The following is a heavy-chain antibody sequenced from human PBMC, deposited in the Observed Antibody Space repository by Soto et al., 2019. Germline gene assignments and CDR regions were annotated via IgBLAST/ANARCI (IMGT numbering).Heavy chain of an antibody. CDR3: AATTSIAIVLRD. V-gene: IGHV1-18*01. CDR2: SSALNGFT. D-gene: IGHD6-6*01. Sequence: QLQLVQSGSEVKKPGASVKVSCKTSGFTFTNYGFTWVRQAPGKGLEWMGWSSALNGFTNYAQDFQGRVTLTTDSSTNTAYMELRGLRSDDTAFYYCAATTSIAIVLRDWGQGTLVSVAS. CDR1: GFTFTNYG. J-gene: IGHJ4*02.